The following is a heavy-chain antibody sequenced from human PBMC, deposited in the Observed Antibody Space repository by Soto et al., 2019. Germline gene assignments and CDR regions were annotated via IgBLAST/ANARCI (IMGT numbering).Heavy chain of an antibody. V-gene: IGHV1-69*13. CDR1: GGTFSSYA. CDR3: ARDVWNYYYYYGMDV. Sequence: SVKVSCKASGGTFSSYAISWVRQAPGQGLEWMGGIIPIFGTANYAQKFQGRVTITADESKNTLYLQMNSLRAEDTAMYYCARDVWNYYYYYGMDVWGQGTTVTVSS. D-gene: IGHD1-1*01. J-gene: IGHJ6*02. CDR2: IIPIFGTA.